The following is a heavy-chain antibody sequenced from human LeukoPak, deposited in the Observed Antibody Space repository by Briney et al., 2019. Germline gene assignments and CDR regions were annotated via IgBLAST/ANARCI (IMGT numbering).Heavy chain of an antibody. CDR3: VVGDYYDSSGYYRAFQH. CDR1: GFTFSSYE. CDR2: ISSSGSTI. D-gene: IGHD3-22*01. J-gene: IGHJ1*01. V-gene: IGHV3-48*03. Sequence: GGSVRLSCAASGFTFSSYEMNWVRQAPGKGLEWVSYISSSGSTIYYADSVKGRFTISRDNAKNSLYLQMNSLRAEDTAVYYCVVGDYYDSSGYYRAFQHWGQGTLVSGSS.